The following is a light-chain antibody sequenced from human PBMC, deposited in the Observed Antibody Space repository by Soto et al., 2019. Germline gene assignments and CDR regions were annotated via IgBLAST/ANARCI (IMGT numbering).Light chain of an antibody. J-gene: IGLJ3*02. Sequence: QTVVTQEPPFSVSPGGTVTLTCGLSSGSVSTSYYPSWYQQTPGQAPRTLIYSTNTRSSGVPDRFSGSILGNKAALTITGAQADDESDYYCVLYMGSGIPWVFGGGTKLTVL. V-gene: IGLV8-61*01. CDR1: SGSVSTSYY. CDR3: VLYMGSGIPWV. CDR2: STN.